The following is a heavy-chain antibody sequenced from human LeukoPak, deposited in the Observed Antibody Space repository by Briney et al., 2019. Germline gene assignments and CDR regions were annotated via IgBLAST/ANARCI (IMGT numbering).Heavy chain of an antibody. CDR3: AREAVDIVVVPAAIRPTYYYYGMDV. J-gene: IGHJ6*02. CDR1: GFTFSSYG. Sequence: PGRSLRLSCAASGFTFSSYGIRWVRQAPGKGLEWVAAIWYDGSNKYYADSVKGRFTISRDNSKNTLYLQMNSLRAEETAVYYCAREAVDIVVVPAAIRPTYYYYGMDVWGQGTTVTVSS. CDR2: IWYDGSNK. V-gene: IGHV3-33*01. D-gene: IGHD2-2*02.